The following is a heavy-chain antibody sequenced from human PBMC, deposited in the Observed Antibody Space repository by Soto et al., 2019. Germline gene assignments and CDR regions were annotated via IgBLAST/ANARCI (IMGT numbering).Heavy chain of an antibody. CDR3: ASSLKWDLLGGDFDY. CDR1: GFTFSSYA. D-gene: IGHD1-26*01. V-gene: IGHV3-23*01. Sequence: EVQLLESGGGLVQPGGSLRLSCAASGFTFSSYAMSWVRQAPGKGLEWVSAISGSGGSTYYADSVKGRFTISRDNSKNTLYLQMNSLRAEDTAVYYCASSLKWDLLGGDFDYWGQGTLVTVSS. J-gene: IGHJ4*02. CDR2: ISGSGGST.